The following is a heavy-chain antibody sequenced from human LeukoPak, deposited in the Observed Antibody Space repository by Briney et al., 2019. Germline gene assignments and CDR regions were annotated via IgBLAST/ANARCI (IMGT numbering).Heavy chain of an antibody. CDR1: GYTFTSYY. Sequence: GASVKVSCKASGYTFTSYYMHWVRQAPGQGLEWMGIINPSGGSTSYAQKFQGRVTMTRDMSTSTVYMELSSLRSEDTAVYYCARGPMDTAMVWAFDIWGQGTMVTVSS. V-gene: IGHV1-46*01. CDR3: ARGPMDTAMVWAFDI. D-gene: IGHD5-18*01. J-gene: IGHJ3*02. CDR2: INPSGGST.